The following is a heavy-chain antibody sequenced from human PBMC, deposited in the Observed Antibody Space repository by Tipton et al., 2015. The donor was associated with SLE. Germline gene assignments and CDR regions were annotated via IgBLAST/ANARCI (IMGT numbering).Heavy chain of an antibody. D-gene: IGHD3-3*01. CDR2: IYTSGST. CDR3: ARGQTQSWKFLEDWFDP. J-gene: IGHJ5*02. V-gene: IGHV4-61*02. Sequence: TLSLTCTVSGGSISSSSYYWSWIRQPAGKGLEWIGRIYTSGSTNYNPSLKSRVTISVDTSKNQFSLKLSSVTAADTAVYYCARGQTQSWKFLEDWFDPWGQGTLVTVSS. CDR1: GGSISSSSYY.